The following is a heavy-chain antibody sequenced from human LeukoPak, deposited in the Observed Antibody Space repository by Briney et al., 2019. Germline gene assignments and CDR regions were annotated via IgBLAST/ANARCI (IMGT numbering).Heavy chain of an antibody. CDR1: GFTFSSYS. J-gene: IGHJ5*02. D-gene: IGHD5-18*01. V-gene: IGHV3-21*01. CDR2: ISSSGSYI. CDR3: AVSMVTSWANWFDP. Sequence: NPGGSLRLSCAASGFTFSSYSMNWVRQAPGKGLEWVSSISSSGSYIYYADSVKGRFTISRDHAKNSLYLQMNSLRAEDTAVYYCAVSMVTSWANWFDPWGQGTLVTVSS.